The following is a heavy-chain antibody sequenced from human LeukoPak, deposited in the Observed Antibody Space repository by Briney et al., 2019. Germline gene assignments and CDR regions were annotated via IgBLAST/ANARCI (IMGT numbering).Heavy chain of an antibody. CDR1: GGTFSSYA. D-gene: IGHD3-10*01. Sequence: GASVKVSCKASGGTFSSYAISWVRQAPGQGLEWMGGIIPIFGTANYAQKFQGRVTITADKSTSTAYMELSSLRSEDTAVYYCAREWFGETYYYMDVWGKGTTVTVSS. CDR2: IIPIFGTA. V-gene: IGHV1-69*06. J-gene: IGHJ6*03. CDR3: AREWFGETYYYMDV.